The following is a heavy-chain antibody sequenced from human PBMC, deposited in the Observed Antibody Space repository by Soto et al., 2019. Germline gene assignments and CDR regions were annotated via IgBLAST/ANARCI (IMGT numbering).Heavy chain of an antibody. CDR1: GFTFSTYG. CDR3: VKFRGRAYPYYYMDV. J-gene: IGHJ6*03. CDR2: GGSGGSR. D-gene: IGHD3-10*01. Sequence: QPGGSLRLSCVTSGFTFSTYGMTWVRQAPGKGLEWVSYGGSGGSRYYAESVKGRFTISRDNSKNTLSLEMNSLRAEDTATYYCVKFRGRAYPYYYMDVWGKGTTVTVSS. V-gene: IGHV3-23*01.